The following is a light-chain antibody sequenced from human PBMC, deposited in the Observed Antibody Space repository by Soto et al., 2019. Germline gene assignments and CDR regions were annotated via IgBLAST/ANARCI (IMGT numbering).Light chain of an antibody. CDR3: QSYASSLSAWKV. J-gene: IGLJ3*02. Sequence: QSVLTQPPSVSGAPGQRVSISCTGSNTNIGAGYDVNWYQQLPGTAPKLLIYANINRPSGVPDRFSGSKSGASAFLVITGLQAEDEADYYCQSYASSLSAWKVFGGGTKLTVL. CDR2: ANI. CDR1: NTNIGAGYD. V-gene: IGLV1-40*01.